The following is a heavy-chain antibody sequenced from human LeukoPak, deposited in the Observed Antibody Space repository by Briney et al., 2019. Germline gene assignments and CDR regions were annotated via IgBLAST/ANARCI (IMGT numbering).Heavy chain of an antibody. Sequence: GGSLRLSCAASGFTFSTYSMIRVRQAPGKGLEWVSSITSSSSYIYYADSVKGRFTISRDNAKNSLYLQMNSLRAEDTAVYYFARVFGSGSYFDAFDIWGQGTMVTVSS. D-gene: IGHD3-10*01. J-gene: IGHJ3*02. CDR3: ARVFGSGSYFDAFDI. CDR2: ITSSSSYI. V-gene: IGHV3-21*01. CDR1: GFTFSTYS.